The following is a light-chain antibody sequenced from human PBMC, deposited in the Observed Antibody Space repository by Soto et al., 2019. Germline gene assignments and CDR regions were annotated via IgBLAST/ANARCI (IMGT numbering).Light chain of an antibody. J-gene: IGKJ1*01. Sequence: DIQMTQSPSTLSASIGDRVTISCRASQSISSWLAWYQQKPGQAPKLLIYKASDLESGVPSRFSGSGSGTEFTLTISSLQPDDFATYYCQQYKSYSRTFGQGTKVEI. CDR3: QQYKSYSRT. CDR2: KAS. V-gene: IGKV1-5*03. CDR1: QSISSW.